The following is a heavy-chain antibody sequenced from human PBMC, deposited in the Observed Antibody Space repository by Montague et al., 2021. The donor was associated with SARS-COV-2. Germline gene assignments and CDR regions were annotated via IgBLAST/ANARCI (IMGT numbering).Heavy chain of an antibody. CDR2: VFYRGXT. Sequence: SETLSLTYTVSGDSISSLHYYWGWIRQSPGKGLEWIGNVFYRGXTXYXXXXRXRVTISVDTSKNQFSLRLRSVTATDTAIYYCARRGGVVGDTRFDYWGQGILVPVSS. V-gene: IGHV4-39*01. CDR3: ARRGGVVGDTRFDY. J-gene: IGHJ4*01. D-gene: IGHD1-26*01. CDR1: GDSISSLHYY.